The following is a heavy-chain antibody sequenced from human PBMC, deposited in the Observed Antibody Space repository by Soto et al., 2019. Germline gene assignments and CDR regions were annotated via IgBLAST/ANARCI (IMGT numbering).Heavy chain of an antibody. CDR1: GFMFSGYG. CDR2: IWYDGSNK. V-gene: IGHV3-33*01. Sequence: QVQLVESGGGVVQPGRSLRLSCAASGFMFSGYGMHWVRQAPGKGLEWVAVIWYDGSNKYYADSVKGRFNISRDNSKNTLFLQINSLRVEDAAVYYCAIDAAIGSYLGPFNYWGQGTQVTVSS. CDR3: AIDAAIGSYLGPFNY. J-gene: IGHJ4*02. D-gene: IGHD6-25*01.